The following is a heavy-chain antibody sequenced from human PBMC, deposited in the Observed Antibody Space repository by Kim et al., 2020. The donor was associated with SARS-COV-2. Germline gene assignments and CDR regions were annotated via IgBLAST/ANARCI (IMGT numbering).Heavy chain of an antibody. V-gene: IGHV4-39*01. J-gene: IGHJ5*02. CDR3: ARRLLGHGVDRGGNWFDP. CDR2: IYYSGST. CDR1: GGSISSSSYY. D-gene: IGHD3-3*02. Sequence: SETLSLTCTVSGGSISSSSYYWGWIRQPPGKGLEWIGSIYYSGSTYYNPSLKSRVTISVDTSKNQFSLKLSSVTAADTAVYYCARRLLGHGVDRGGNWFDPWGQGTLVTVSS.